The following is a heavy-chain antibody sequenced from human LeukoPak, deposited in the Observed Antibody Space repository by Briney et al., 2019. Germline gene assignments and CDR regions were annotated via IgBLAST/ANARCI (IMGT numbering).Heavy chain of an antibody. CDR3: ATMYYDYVWGSYRYTRYAFDI. D-gene: IGHD3-16*02. CDR2: FDPEDGET. CDR1: AYTLTELS. Sequence: ASVKVSCKVSAYTLTELSMHWVRQAPGKGLEWMGGFDPEDGETIYAQKFQGRVSMTEDTSTDTAYMELSRLRSEDTAVYYCATMYYDYVWGSYRYTRYAFDIWGQGTMVTVSS. J-gene: IGHJ3*02. V-gene: IGHV1-24*01.